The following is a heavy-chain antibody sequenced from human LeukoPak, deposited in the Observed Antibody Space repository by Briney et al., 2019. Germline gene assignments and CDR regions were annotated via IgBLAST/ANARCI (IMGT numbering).Heavy chain of an antibody. Sequence: SETLSLTCTVSGASVSSASYWTWIRQPPGKGVEWIAHIYNGVNTNYNPSLKSRVTISVDTSKNQFSLRLNSVTAAGTAVYYCARSRAFNSGAFDPWGQGSLVTVSS. V-gene: IGHV4-61*01. CDR2: IYNGVNT. D-gene: IGHD1-26*01. J-gene: IGHJ5*02. CDR1: GASVSSASY. CDR3: ARSRAFNSGAFDP.